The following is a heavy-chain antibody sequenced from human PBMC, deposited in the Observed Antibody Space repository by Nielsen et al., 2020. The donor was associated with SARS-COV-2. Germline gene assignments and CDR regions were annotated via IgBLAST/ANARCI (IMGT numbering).Heavy chain of an antibody. Sequence: GGSLRLSCAASGFTFSSYGMHWVRQAPGKGLEWVAVIWYDGSNKYYADSVKGQFTISRDNSKNTLYLQMNSLRAEDTAVYYCARDFSVGDGGRDYWGQGTLVTVSS. CDR3: ARDFSVGDGGRDY. J-gene: IGHJ4*02. CDR2: IWYDGSNK. D-gene: IGHD2-21*01. CDR1: GFTFSSYG. V-gene: IGHV3-33*01.